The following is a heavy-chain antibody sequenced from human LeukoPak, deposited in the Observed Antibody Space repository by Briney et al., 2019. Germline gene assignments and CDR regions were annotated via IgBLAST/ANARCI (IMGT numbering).Heavy chain of an antibody. CDR1: GFTFSSYW. CDR3: ATESESYDFWIPYYFDH. D-gene: IGHD3-3*01. CDR2: IKQDASDK. V-gene: IGHV3-7*01. Sequence: GGSLRLSCAASGFTFSSYWMSWVRQAPGKGLEWVANIKQDASDKYYVDSVKGRFTISRDNAKKSLFLQMNSLRVEDTAVYYCATESESYDFWIPYYFDHWGQGTLVTVSS. J-gene: IGHJ4*02.